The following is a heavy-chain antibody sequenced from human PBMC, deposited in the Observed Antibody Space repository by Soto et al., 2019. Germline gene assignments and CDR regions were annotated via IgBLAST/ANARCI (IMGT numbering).Heavy chain of an antibody. V-gene: IGHV3-64D*08. J-gene: IGHJ2*01. D-gene: IGHD5-18*01. Sequence: QSGGSLRLSCSASGFTFSSYAMHWVRQAPEKGLEYVSAISSNGGSTYYADSVKGRFTISRDNSKNTLYLQMSSLRAEDTAVYYCVKEGTLYSSPPMGPRNWYFDLWGRGTLVTVSS. CDR1: GFTFSSYA. CDR3: VKEGTLYSSPPMGPRNWYFDL. CDR2: ISSNGGST.